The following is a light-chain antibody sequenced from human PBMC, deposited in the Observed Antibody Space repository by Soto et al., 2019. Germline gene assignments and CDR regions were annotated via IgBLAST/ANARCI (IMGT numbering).Light chain of an antibody. CDR2: EGS. CDR1: SSDVGSYNV. V-gene: IGLV2-23*01. Sequence: QSALTQPASVSGSPGQSITISCTGTSSDVGSYNVVSWYQHHPGKAPKLMIYEGSKRPSGVSNRFSGSKSGNTASLTISGLQPEDEADYYCCSYVGSSNVVFGGGTKLTVL. J-gene: IGLJ2*01. CDR3: CSYVGSSNVV.